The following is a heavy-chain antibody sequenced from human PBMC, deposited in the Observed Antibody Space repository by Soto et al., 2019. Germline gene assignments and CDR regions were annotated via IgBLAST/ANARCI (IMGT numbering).Heavy chain of an antibody. CDR1: GYTFTSYG. Sequence: QVQLVQSGAEVKKPGASVKVSCKASGYTFTSYGISWVRQAPGQGLEWMGWISAYNGNTNYAQKLQGRXXMXRXXSTSTAYMELRSLRSGDTAVYYCARDAVGATEFDYWGQGTLVTVSS. J-gene: IGHJ4*02. CDR3: ARDAVGATEFDY. D-gene: IGHD1-26*01. V-gene: IGHV1-18*01. CDR2: ISAYNGNT.